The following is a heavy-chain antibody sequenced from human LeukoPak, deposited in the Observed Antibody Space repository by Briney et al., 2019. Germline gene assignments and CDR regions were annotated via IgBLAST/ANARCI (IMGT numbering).Heavy chain of an antibody. V-gene: IGHV4-34*01. CDR2: INHSGST. CDR3: ARMITGTTGDAFDI. Sequence: TSETLSLTCAVYGGSFSGYYWSWIRQPPGKGLEWIGEINHSGSTNYNPSLKSRVTISVDTSKNQFSLKLSSVTAADTAVYYCARMITGTTGDAFDIWGQGTMVTVSS. J-gene: IGHJ3*02. D-gene: IGHD1-7*01. CDR1: GGSFSGYY.